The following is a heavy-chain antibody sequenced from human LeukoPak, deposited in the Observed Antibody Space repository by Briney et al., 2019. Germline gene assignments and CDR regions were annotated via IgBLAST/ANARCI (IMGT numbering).Heavy chain of an antibody. CDR1: GGSISSYY. J-gene: IGHJ3*02. D-gene: IGHD5-24*01. V-gene: IGHV4-59*01. CDR3: ARVRRDGYKYHAFDI. Sequence: SETLSLTCTVSGGSISSYYWSWIRQPPGKGLEWIGYIYYSGSTNYNPSLKSRVTISVDTSKNQFSLKLSSVTAADTAVYYCARVRRDGYKYHAFDIWGQGTMVTVSS. CDR2: IYYSGST.